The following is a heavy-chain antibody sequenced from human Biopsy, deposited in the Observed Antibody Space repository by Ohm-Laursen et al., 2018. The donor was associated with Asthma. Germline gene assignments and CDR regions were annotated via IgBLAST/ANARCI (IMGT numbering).Heavy chain of an antibody. CDR3: ASQSSGPDFWSGYYYFDY. J-gene: IGHJ4*02. D-gene: IGHD3-3*01. CDR1: GFNFKTYG. Sequence: SLRLSCSAPGFNFKTYGMHWVRQAPGKGLEWIGLISYDGTNKFYADTEMGRFTISRDNSKNTLFLEANSPRGEDTGVYYCASQSSGPDFWSGYYYFDYWGQGTLVTVSS. V-gene: IGHV3-30-3*01. CDR2: ISYDGTNK.